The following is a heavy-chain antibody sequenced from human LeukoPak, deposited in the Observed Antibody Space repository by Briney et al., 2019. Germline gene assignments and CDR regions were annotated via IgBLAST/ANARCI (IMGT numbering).Heavy chain of an antibody. D-gene: IGHD2-15*01. V-gene: IGHV1-69*13. CDR1: GYTFTGYY. J-gene: IGHJ5*02. CDR2: IIPIFGTA. CDR3: ARCRVAATIRCWFDP. Sequence: SVKVSCKASGYTFTGYYMHWVRQAPGQGLEWMGGIIPIFGTANYAQKFQGRVTITADESTSTAYMELSSLRSEDTAVYYCARCRVAATIRCWFDPWGQGTLVTVSS.